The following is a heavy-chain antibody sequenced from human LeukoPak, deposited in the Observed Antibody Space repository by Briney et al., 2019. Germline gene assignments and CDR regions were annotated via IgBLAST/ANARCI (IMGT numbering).Heavy chain of an antibody. CDR3: AKSYYYDSSGDEASYFDY. D-gene: IGHD3-22*01. J-gene: IGHJ4*02. CDR1: GFTFSSYG. V-gene: IGHV3-23*01. Sequence: GGSLRLSCAASGFTFSSYGMSWVRQAPGKGLEWVSAISGSGGSTYYADSVKGRFTISRDNSKNTLYLQMNSLRAEDTAVYYCAKSYYYDSSGDEASYFDYWGQGTLVTVSS. CDR2: ISGSGGST.